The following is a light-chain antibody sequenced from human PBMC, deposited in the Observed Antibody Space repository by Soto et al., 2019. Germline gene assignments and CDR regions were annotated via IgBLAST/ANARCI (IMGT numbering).Light chain of an antibody. Sequence: SYELTQPPSVSVSPGQTASITCSGDKLGDKYACWYQQKPGQSPVLVIYQDSKRPSGIPERFSGSNSGNTATLTISGIQAMDEADYYCQACDSSTVVFGGGTKVTVL. CDR2: QDS. V-gene: IGLV3-1*01. CDR1: KLGDKY. CDR3: QACDSSTVV. J-gene: IGLJ2*01.